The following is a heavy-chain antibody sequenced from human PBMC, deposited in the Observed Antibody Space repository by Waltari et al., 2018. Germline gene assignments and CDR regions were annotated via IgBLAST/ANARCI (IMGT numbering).Heavy chain of an antibody. CDR2: ITGGGTGT. CDR3: AKDSAVASVNYFDY. J-gene: IGHJ4*02. Sequence: DVQLLESGGGLVQPGGSLRLSCAASGFTFTSYALSWVRQGPGKGLEWVSGITGGGTGTYYTQSVKGRFTISRDNSKNTVYLQMNSLRAEDTALYYCAKDSAVASVNYFDYWGQGALVTVSS. CDR1: GFTFTSYA. V-gene: IGHV3-23*01.